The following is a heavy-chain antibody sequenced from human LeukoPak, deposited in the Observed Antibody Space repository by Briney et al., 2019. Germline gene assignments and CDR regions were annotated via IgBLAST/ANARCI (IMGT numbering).Heavy chain of an antibody. V-gene: IGHV4-61*02. CDR2: IYTSGST. CDR3: ARGSFARGVIPTDY. CDR1: GGSISGGSYY. D-gene: IGHD3-10*01. J-gene: IGHJ4*02. Sequence: KPSETLSLTCTVSGGSISGGSYYWSWIRQPAGKGLEWIGRIYTSGSTNYNPSLKSQVTISVDTSKNQFSLKLSSVTAADTAVYYCARGSFARGVIPTDYWGQGTLVTVSS.